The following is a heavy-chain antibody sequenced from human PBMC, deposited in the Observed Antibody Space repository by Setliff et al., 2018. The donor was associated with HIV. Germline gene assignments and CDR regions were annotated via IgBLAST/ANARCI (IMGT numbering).Heavy chain of an antibody. CDR1: GFTFTNSA. CDR2: IQSSGII. Sequence: PGGSLRLSCAASGFTFTNSAMTWVRQAPGKGLEWFSLIQSSGIIYYADSVKGRFTISRDNSNNTLSLQMNSLRAEDTAMYYCARDPQARNWFDPWGQGTLVTVSS. J-gene: IGHJ5*02. V-gene: IGHV3-23*01. CDR3: ARDPQARNWFDP.